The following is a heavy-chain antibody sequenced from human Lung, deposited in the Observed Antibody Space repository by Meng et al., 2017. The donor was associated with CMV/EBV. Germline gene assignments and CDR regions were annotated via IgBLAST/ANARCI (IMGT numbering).Heavy chain of an antibody. D-gene: IGHD4-17*01. CDR1: GFTFSTHA. J-gene: IGHJ5*02. V-gene: IGHV3-30-3*01. CDR3: ARGLTTVTTHWFDP. CDR2: ISSEGSHK. Sequence: GESLKISCAASGFTFSTHAMHWVRQAPGRGLEWVSVISSEGSHKPYADSVKGRFTISRDNAKNSLYLQMNSLRAEDTAVYYCARGLTTVTTHWFDPWGQGTLVTVSS.